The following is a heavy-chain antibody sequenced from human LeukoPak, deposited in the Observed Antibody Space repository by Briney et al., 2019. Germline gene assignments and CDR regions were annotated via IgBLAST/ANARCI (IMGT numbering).Heavy chain of an antibody. CDR2: INHSGST. CDR1: GGSFSGYY. V-gene: IGHV4-34*01. J-gene: IGHJ6*02. CDR3: ARDLGPLDYYYGMDV. Sequence: SETLSLTCAVYGGSFSGYYWSWIRQPPGKGLEWIGEINHSGSTNYNPSLKSRVTISVDTSKNQFSLKLSSVTAADTAVYYCARDLGPLDYYYGMDVWGQGTTVTVSS. D-gene: IGHD7-27*01.